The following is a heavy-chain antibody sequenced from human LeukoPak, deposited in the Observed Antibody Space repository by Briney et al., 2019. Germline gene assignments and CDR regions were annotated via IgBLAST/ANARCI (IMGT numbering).Heavy chain of an antibody. V-gene: IGHV5-51*01. CDR2: IYPGDSDT. D-gene: IGHD3-22*01. CDR3: ARRGYYDSSGPDPPHN. CDR1: GYSFTSYW. J-gene: IGHJ4*02. Sequence: GASLKISCKGSGYSFTSYWIGWVRQMPGKGLEWMGIIYPGDSDTRYSPSFQGQVTISADKSISTAYLQWSSLKASDTAMYYCARRGYYDSSGPDPPHNWGQGTLVTVSS.